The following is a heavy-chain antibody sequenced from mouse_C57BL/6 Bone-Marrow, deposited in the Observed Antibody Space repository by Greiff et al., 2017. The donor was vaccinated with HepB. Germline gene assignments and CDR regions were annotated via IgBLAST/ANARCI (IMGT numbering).Heavy chain of an antibody. V-gene: IGHV1-22*01. CDR3: ARAVWLRYFDY. CDR1: GYTFTDYN. J-gene: IGHJ2*01. Sequence: VQLKQSGPELVKPGASVKMSCKASGYTFTDYNMHWVKQSHGKSLEWIGYINPNNGGTSYNQKFKGKATLTVNKSSSTAYMELRSLTSEDSAVYYCARAVWLRYFDYWGQGTTLTVSS. D-gene: IGHD2-2*01. CDR2: INPNNGGT.